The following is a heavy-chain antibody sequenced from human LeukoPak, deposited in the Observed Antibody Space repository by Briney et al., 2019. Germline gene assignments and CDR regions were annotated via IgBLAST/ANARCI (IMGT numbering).Heavy chain of an antibody. CDR3: TRDRDNWNYVSFDY. V-gene: IGHV3-49*03. D-gene: IGHD1-7*01. Sequence: GGSLRLSCTASGFTFGDYAMSWFRQAPGKGLEWVGFIRSKAYGGTTEYAASVKGRFTISRDDSKSIAYLQMNSLKTEDTAVYYCTRDRDNWNYVSFDYRGQGTLVTVSS. CDR1: GFTFGDYA. J-gene: IGHJ4*02. CDR2: IRSKAYGGTT.